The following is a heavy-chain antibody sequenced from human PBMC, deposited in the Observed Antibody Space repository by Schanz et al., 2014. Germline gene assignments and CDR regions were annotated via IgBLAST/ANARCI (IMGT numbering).Heavy chain of an antibody. CDR3: ARIGGSVFDY. Sequence: EVQLLESGGGLIQPGGSLRLSCAASGFIFGGSVMAWVRQAPGKGLEWVSAISASGGTTYYADSVKGRFTISRDNSKNTLYLQMNSLRAEDTAVYYCARIGGSVFDYWAQGTLVTVSS. D-gene: IGHD3-10*01. CDR2: ISASGGTT. V-gene: IGHV3-23*01. CDR1: GFIFGGSV. J-gene: IGHJ4*02.